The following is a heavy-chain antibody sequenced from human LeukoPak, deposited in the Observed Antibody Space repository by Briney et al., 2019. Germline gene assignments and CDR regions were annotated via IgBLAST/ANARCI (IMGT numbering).Heavy chain of an antibody. CDR1: GFTFSSYW. J-gene: IGHJ4*02. V-gene: IGHV3-7*01. CDR2: IKQDGSEK. Sequence: GGSLRLSCAASGFTFSSYWMSWVRQAPGKGLEWVANIKQDGSEKYYVDSVKGRFTISRDNSKNTLYLQMNSLRAEDTVVYYCATHRGSGYHLDYWGQGTLVSASS. D-gene: IGHD3-3*01. CDR3: ATHRGSGYHLDY.